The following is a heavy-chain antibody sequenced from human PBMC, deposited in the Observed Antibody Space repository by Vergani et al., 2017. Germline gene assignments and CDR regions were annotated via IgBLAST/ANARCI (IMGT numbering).Heavy chain of an antibody. D-gene: IGHD6-19*01. J-gene: IGHJ5*02. CDR1: GFTFGDYT. CDR3: TRDRGGWYDGCDP. CDR2: IRSKTYGETT. Sequence: EVQVVESGGGLVQPGRSLRLSCTGSGFTFGDYTMSCVRQAPGKGLEWVGIIRSKTYGETTEYAASVKGRFTISRDDSKSIAYLQMNSLKTEDTAVYYGTRDRGGWYDGCDPWGQGTLVTVSS. V-gene: IGHV3-49*04.